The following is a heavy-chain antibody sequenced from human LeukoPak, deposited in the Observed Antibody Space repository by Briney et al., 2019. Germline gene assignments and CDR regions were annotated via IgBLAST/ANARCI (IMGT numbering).Heavy chain of an antibody. CDR1: GGSISSGSYY. J-gene: IGHJ6*03. CDR2: IYTSGST. CDR3: ARERGDFWSGGDYYYMDV. D-gene: IGHD3-3*01. V-gene: IGHV4-61*02. Sequence: SETLSLTCTVSGGSISSGSYYWSWIRQPAGKGLEWIGRIYTSGSTNYNPSLKSRVTISVDTSKNQFSLKLSSVTAADTAVYYCARERGDFWSGGDYYYMDVWGKGTTVTVSS.